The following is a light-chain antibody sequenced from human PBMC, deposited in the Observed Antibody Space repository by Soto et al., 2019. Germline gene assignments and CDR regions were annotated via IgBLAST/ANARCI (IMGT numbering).Light chain of an antibody. J-gene: IGKJ2*01. CDR1: QGISSY. Sequence: AIRMTQSPSSFSASTGDRVTITCRASQGISSYLAWYQQKPVKAPKLLIYAASTLQSGVPSRFSGSGSGKDFTLTISCLQSEDFATYYCQQYYSYPHTFGQGTKLEIK. CDR3: QQYYSYPHT. CDR2: AAS. V-gene: IGKV1-8*01.